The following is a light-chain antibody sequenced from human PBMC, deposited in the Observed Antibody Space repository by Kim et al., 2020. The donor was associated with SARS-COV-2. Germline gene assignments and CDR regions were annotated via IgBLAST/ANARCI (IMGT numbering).Light chain of an antibody. Sequence: KTVTISCTGSSGSIASNYVQWYQQRPGSAPTTVIYEDNQRPSGVPDRFSGSIDSSSNSASLTISGLKTEDEADYYCQSYDSSNGGVFGGGTQLTVL. CDR2: EDN. CDR3: QSYDSSNGGV. CDR1: SGSIASNY. J-gene: IGLJ3*02. V-gene: IGLV6-57*02.